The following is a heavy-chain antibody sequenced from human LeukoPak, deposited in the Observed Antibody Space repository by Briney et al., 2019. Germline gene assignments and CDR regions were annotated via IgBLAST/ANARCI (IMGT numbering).Heavy chain of an antibody. D-gene: IGHD3-22*01. CDR2: ISWNSGSI. CDR3: AKDRYYYDSSGYSGQFDY. J-gene: IGHJ4*02. Sequence: GGSLRLSCAASGFTFDDYAMHWVRQAPGKGLEWVSGISWNSGSIGYADSVKGRFTISRDNAKNSLYLQMNSLRAEDTALYYCAKDRYYYDSSGYSGQFDYWGQGTLVTVSS. CDR1: GFTFDDYA. V-gene: IGHV3-9*01.